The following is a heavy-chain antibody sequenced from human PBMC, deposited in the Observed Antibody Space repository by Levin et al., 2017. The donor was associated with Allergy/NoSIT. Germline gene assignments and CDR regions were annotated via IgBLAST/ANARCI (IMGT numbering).Heavy chain of an antibody. J-gene: IGHJ5*02. D-gene: IGHD3-10*01. V-gene: IGHV4-59*01. Sequence: PSQTLSLTCTVSGGSISSYYWSWIRQPPGKGLEWIGYIYYSGSTNYNPSLKSRVTISVDTSKNQFSLKLSSVTAADTAVYYCARGITMVRGVIGWFDPWGQGTLVTVSS. CDR3: ARGITMVRGVIGWFDP. CDR2: IYYSGST. CDR1: GGSISSYY.